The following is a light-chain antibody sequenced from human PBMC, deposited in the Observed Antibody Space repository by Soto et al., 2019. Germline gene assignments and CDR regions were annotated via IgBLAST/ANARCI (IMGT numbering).Light chain of an antibody. J-gene: IGKJ4*01. CDR2: AAS. CDR1: QDISRY. CDR3: QQSYSTPLT. V-gene: IGKV1-39*01. Sequence: DIQMTQSPSSLSASVGDRVTITCRASQDISRYLNWYQQKPGKAPKLLMHAASSLQCGVPSTFSGSASGTHFNLTISSLQPEDFATYYCQQSYSTPLTFGGGTKVEIK.